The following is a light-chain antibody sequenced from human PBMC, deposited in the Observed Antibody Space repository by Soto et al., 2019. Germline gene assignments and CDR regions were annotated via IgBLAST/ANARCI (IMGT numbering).Light chain of an antibody. CDR2: GAS. V-gene: IGKV3-20*01. Sequence: DIELTQSPATLSLSPLERATLXCRASQSVSNNYLAWYKQKPGQAPRLLSYGASNRATGIPDRFSGSGSGTDFTLTISRLEPEDFAVYYCQQYGSSGTFGQGTKVDIK. J-gene: IGKJ1*01. CDR1: QSVSNNY. CDR3: QQYGSSGT.